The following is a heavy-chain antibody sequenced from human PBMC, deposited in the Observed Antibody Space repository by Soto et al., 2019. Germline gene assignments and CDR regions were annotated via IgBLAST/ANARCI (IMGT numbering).Heavy chain of an antibody. CDR3: TTDPYLLGIYYYYYGMDV. V-gene: IGHV3-15*01. Sequence: PGGSLRLSCAASGFTFSNAWMSWVRQAPGKGLEWVGRIKSKTDGGTTDYAAPVKGRFTISRDDSKNTLYLQMNSLKTEDTAVYYCTTDPYLLGIYYYYYGMDVWGQGATVTVSS. CDR1: GFTFSNAW. J-gene: IGHJ6*02. CDR2: IKSKTDGGTT. D-gene: IGHD2-15*01.